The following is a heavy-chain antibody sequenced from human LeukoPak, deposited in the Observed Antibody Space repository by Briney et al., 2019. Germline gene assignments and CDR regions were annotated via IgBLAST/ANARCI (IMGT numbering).Heavy chain of an antibody. CDR2: IDYTDTT. Sequence: SETLSLTCTVSYGSTCIYFWNWVPPPLGRGLGWMGYIDYTDTTNYNPSLKSRVTISVNTSKNQFSLKLTSVTAADTAFYYGARHSRIHYDGHPIWGQGTMVTVSS. CDR1: YGSTCIYF. D-gene: IGHD3-22*01. CDR3: ARHSRIHYDGHPI. V-gene: IGHV4-59*08. J-gene: IGHJ3*02.